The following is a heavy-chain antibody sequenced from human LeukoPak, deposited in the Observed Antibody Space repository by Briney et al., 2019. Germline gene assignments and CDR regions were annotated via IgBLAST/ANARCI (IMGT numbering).Heavy chain of an antibody. CDR2: ISYDGSNK. J-gene: IGHJ4*02. V-gene: IGHV3-30*18. CDR1: SFTFSSYD. CDR3: AKDSGRYSSREQFDY. D-gene: IGHD6-13*01. Sequence: PGGSLTLSCAASSFTFSSYDMHWVRQAPGKGLEWVGVISYDGSNKYYADSVKGRFTISRDNSKNALYLQMNSLRAEDTAVYYCAKDSGRYSSREQFDYWGQGTLVTVSS.